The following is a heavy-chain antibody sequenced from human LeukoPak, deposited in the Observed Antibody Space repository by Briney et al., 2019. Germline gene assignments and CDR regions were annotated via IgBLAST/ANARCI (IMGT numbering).Heavy chain of an antibody. CDR2: INPNSGDT. CDR3: ARRGYYYDSSGRPADAFDI. CDR1: GYTFTGYY. D-gene: IGHD3-22*01. J-gene: IGHJ3*02. V-gene: IGHV1-2*02. Sequence: GASVKVSCKASGYTFTGYYIHWVRQAPGQGLEWMGWINPNSGDTNYAQKFQGRVTMTRDTSISTAYMELSRLRFDDTAVYYCARRGYYYDSSGRPADAFDIWGQGTMVTVSS.